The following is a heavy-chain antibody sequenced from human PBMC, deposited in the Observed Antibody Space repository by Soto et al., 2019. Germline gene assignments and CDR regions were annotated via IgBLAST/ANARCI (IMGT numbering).Heavy chain of an antibody. CDR1: GFSLSTSGVG. CDR2: IYWDDDK. Sequence: QITLKESGPTLVKPTQTLTLTCTFSGFSLSTSGVGVGWIRQPPGKALEWLALIYWDDDKRYSPSLKSRLTITKDTSKTQVVLTLTNMDPVDTATYYCAHRGQASGSGPWFDPWGQGTLVTVSS. CDR3: AHRGQASGSGPWFDP. J-gene: IGHJ5*02. V-gene: IGHV2-5*02. D-gene: IGHD3-10*01.